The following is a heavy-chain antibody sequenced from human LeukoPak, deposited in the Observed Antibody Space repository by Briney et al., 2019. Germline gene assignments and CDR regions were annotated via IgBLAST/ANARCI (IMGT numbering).Heavy chain of an antibody. CDR1: GFTFSNYW. D-gene: IGHD2-15*01. J-gene: IGHJ5*02. CDR2: INGDGSST. V-gene: IGHV3-74*01. CDR3: ARDGAGYCSGGSCP. Sequence: GGSLRLSCVASGFTFSNYWMHWVRQPPGKGLVLVSHINGDGSSTSYADSVEGRFTISRDNAKNTVYLQMNSLRADDSAVYYCARDGAGYCSGGSCPWGQGTLVTVSS.